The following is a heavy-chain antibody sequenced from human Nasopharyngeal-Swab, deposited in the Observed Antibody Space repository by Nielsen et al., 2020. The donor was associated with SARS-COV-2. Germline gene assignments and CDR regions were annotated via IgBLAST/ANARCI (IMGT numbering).Heavy chain of an antibody. J-gene: IGHJ6*02. CDR1: GFTFSDYY. D-gene: IGHD4-11*01. V-gene: IGHV3-11*04. CDR2: ISSSGSTI. CDR3: ARATAYGRDYSNCLYYYGMDV. Sequence: GESLKISCAASGFTFSDYYMSWIRQAPGKGLEWVSYISSSGSTIYYADSVKGRFTISRDNAKNSLYLQMNSLRAEDTAVYYCARATAYGRDYSNCLYYYGMDVWGQGTTVTVSS.